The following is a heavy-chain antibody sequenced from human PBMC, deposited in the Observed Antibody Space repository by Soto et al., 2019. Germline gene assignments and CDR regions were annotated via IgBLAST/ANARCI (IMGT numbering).Heavy chain of an antibody. D-gene: IGHD3-3*01. J-gene: IGHJ6*02. CDR3: ARVPQEYDFWSGYTHYYGMDV. CDR2: IIPIFGTA. CDR1: GGTFSSYA. V-gene: IGHV1-69*13. Sequence: SVKVSCKASGGTFSSYAISWVRQAPGQGLEWMGGIIPIFGTANYAQKFQGRVTITADESTSTAYMELSSLRSEDTAVYYCARVPQEYDFWSGYTHYYGMDVWGQETTSPVS.